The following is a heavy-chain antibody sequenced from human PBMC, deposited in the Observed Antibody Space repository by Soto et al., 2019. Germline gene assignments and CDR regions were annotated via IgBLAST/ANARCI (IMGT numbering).Heavy chain of an antibody. CDR1: GFTFSSYA. CDR2: ISGSGGST. V-gene: IGHV3-23*01. Sequence: GGSLRLSCAASGFTFSSYAMSWVRQAPGKGLEWVSAISGSGGSTYYADSVKGRFTNSRDNSKNTLYLQMNSLRAEDTAVYYCAKALHYDILTGYPNLYYFDYWGQGTLVTVSS. J-gene: IGHJ4*02. D-gene: IGHD3-9*01. CDR3: AKALHYDILTGYPNLYYFDY.